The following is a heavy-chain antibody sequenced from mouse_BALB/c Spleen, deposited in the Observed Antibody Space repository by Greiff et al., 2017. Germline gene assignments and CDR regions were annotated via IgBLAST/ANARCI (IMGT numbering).Heavy chain of an antibody. CDR2: IDPANGNT. J-gene: IGHJ2*01. Sequence: VQLQQSGAELVKPGASVKLSCTASGFNIIDTYMHWVKQRPEQGLEWIGRIDPANGNTKYDPKFQGKSTITADTSSNTAYLQLSSLTSEDTAVYYCGGYYYGSSLDYWGQGTTLTVSS. V-gene: IGHV14-3*02. CDR1: GFNIIDTY. D-gene: IGHD1-1*01. CDR3: GGYYYGSSLDY.